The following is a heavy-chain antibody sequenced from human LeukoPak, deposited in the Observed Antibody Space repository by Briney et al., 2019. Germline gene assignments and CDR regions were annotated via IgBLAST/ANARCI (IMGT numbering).Heavy chain of an antibody. V-gene: IGHV3-23*01. D-gene: IGHD3-10*01. CDR2: IRGSDGST. CDR3: AKESGARGDYLDY. Sequence: GGSLRLSCEASGFIFSSYAMSWVRKAPGKGLEWVSSIRGSDGSTYYADSVKGRFTISRDNSKNTLYLQMNSLRAEDTALYYCAKESGARGDYLDYWGQGTLLIVSS. CDR1: GFIFSSYA. J-gene: IGHJ4*02.